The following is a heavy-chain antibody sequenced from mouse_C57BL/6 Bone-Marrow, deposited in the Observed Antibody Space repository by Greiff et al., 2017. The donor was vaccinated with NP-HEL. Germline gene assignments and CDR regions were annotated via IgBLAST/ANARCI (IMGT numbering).Heavy chain of an antibody. V-gene: IGHV1-64*01. D-gene: IGHD4-1*02. CDR3: AILNWDVRGFAY. CDR2: IHPNSGST. J-gene: IGHJ3*01. CDR1: GYTFTSYW. Sequence: QVQLKQSGAELVKPGASVKLSCKASGYTFTSYWMHWVKQRPGQGLEWIGMIHPNSGSTNYNEKFKSKATLTVDKSSSTAYMQLSSLTSEDSAVYYCAILNWDVRGFAYWGQGTLVTVSA.